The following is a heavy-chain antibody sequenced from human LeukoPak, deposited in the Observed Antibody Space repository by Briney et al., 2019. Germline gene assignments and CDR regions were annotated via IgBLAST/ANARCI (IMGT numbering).Heavy chain of an antibody. Sequence: GASVKVSCTASGYTFTSYGISWVRQAPGQGLEWMGWISAYNGNTNYAQKLQGRVTMTTDTSTSTAYMELRSLRSDDTAVYYCARVTYYYDSSGYLDYWGQGTLVTVSS. V-gene: IGHV1-18*01. CDR3: ARVTYYYDSSGYLDY. CDR2: ISAYNGNT. CDR1: GYTFTSYG. J-gene: IGHJ4*02. D-gene: IGHD3-22*01.